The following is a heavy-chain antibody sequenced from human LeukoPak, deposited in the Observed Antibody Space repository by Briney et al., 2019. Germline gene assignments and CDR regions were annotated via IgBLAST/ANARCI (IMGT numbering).Heavy chain of an antibody. CDR2: INHSGST. CDR3: ARRVLRYFDWLSIIQTYFDY. CDR1: GGSFSGYY. J-gene: IGHJ4*02. V-gene: IGHV4-34*01. D-gene: IGHD3-9*01. Sequence: SETLSLTCAVYGGSFSGYYWSWIRQPPGKGLEWIGEINHSGSTNYNPSLKSRVTISVDTSKNQFSLKLSSVTAADTAVYYCARRVLRYFDWLSIIQTYFDYWGQGTLVTVSS.